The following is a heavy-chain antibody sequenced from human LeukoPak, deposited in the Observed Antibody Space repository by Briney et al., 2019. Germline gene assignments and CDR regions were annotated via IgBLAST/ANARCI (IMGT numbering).Heavy chain of an antibody. Sequence: GGSLRLSCAASGFTFSSYNMNWVRQAPGEGVEWVSFISSSSSHIYYADSVKGRFTISRDNAKNSLYLQMNSLRAEDTAVYYCARDDSDYTFDYWGQGTLVTVSS. J-gene: IGHJ4*02. V-gene: IGHV3-21*01. CDR2: ISSSSSHI. CDR1: GFTFSSYN. D-gene: IGHD2-2*02. CDR3: ARDDSDYTFDY.